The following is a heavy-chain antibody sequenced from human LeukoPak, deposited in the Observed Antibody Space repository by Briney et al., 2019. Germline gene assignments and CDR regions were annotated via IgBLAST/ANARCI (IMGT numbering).Heavy chain of an antibody. CDR2: IYYSGST. Sequence: SETLSLTCTVSGGSVSSGSYYWIWIRQPPGKGLEWIGYIYYSGSTNYNPSLKSRVTISVDTSKNQFSLKLSSVTAAYTAVYYCARDKDAFDIWGQGTMVTVSS. CDR3: ARDKDAFDI. J-gene: IGHJ3*02. CDR1: GGSVSSGSYY. V-gene: IGHV4-61*01.